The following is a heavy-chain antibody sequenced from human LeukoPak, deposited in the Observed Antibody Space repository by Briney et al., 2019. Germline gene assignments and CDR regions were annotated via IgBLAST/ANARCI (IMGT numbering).Heavy chain of an antibody. CDR3: SRDPRNLDY. V-gene: IGHV3-53*01. J-gene: IGHJ4*02. D-gene: IGHD1-14*01. Sequence: PGGSLRLSCAASGFTVGSNYMSWVRQAPGKGLEWVSVIYSDGSTYYADSVKGRFTISRDNLKNTLYLQMNSLRAEDTAVYYCSRDPRNLDYWGQGTLVTVSS. CDR2: IYSDGST. CDR1: GFTVGSNY.